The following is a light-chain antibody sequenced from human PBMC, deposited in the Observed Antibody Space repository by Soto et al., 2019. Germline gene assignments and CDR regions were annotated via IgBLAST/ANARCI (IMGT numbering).Light chain of an antibody. CDR3: TGAIT. V-gene: IGKV2-28*01. J-gene: IGKJ4*01. CDR1: QSLLNNFGYSH. CDR2: LGS. Sequence: EIVMTQSPLSLPVTPGEPASISCRSSQSLLNNFGYSHLDWYLQKPGQSPQLLIYLGSNRASVVPDRFSGSGSGTDFTLKISRVEAEDVGVYYCTGAITFGGGTKVEIK.